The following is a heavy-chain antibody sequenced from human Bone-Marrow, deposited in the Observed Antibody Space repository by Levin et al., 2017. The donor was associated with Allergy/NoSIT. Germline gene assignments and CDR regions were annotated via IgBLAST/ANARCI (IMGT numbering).Heavy chain of an antibody. D-gene: IGHD1/OR15-1a*01. CDR2: IDGSARG. CDR3: ARTDAEAPL. Sequence: PGGSLRLSCTTSGFIFRNYALSWVRQAPGKGLEWVSAIDGSARGYYADSVKGRFTISRDNSKNTMYLQMNSLRAEDTAVYYCARTDAEAPLWGQGTLVTVSS. J-gene: IGHJ4*02. CDR1: GFIFRNYA. V-gene: IGHV3-23*01.